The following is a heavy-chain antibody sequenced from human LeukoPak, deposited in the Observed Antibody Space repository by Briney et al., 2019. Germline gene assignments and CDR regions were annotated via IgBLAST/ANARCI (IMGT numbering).Heavy chain of an antibody. Sequence: GGSLRLSCAASGFTFSDYYMSWIRQAPGKGLEWVSYISSSGSTMYYADSVKGRFNISRDNAKNSLYLQMNSLRAEDTAVYYCARDSRYDSSGYYHYFDYWGQGTLVTVSS. CDR2: ISSSGSTM. CDR1: GFTFSDYY. V-gene: IGHV3-11*01. CDR3: ARDSRYDSSGYYHYFDY. D-gene: IGHD3-22*01. J-gene: IGHJ4*02.